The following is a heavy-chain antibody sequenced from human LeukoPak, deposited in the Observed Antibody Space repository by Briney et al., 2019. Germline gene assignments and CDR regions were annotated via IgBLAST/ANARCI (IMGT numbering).Heavy chain of an antibody. Sequence: SETLSLTCTVSGYSISSGYFWGWIRQPPGKGLEWIGSIYHSGSTSYNPSLKSRLTISVDTSKNQFSLKLNFVIAADTAMYYCARMFRSSWYINWFDPWGQGTLVTVSS. D-gene: IGHD6-13*01. J-gene: IGHJ5*02. CDR1: GYSISSGYF. CDR2: IYHSGST. CDR3: ARMFRSSWYINWFDP. V-gene: IGHV4-38-2*02.